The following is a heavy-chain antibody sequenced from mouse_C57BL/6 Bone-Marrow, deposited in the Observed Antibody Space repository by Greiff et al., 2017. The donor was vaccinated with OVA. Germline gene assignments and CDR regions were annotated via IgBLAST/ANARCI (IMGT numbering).Heavy chain of an antibody. J-gene: IGHJ2*01. CDR1: GYTFTSYW. CDR2: IDPSDSYT. D-gene: IGHD2-4*01. CDR3: ARVNYDYDEGVYFDY. V-gene: IGHV1-69*01. Sequence: QVQLKQPGAELVMPGASVKLSCKASGYTFTSYWMHWVKQRPGQGLAWIGEIDPSDSYTNYNQKFKGKSTLTVDKSSSTAYMQLSSLTSEDSAVYYGARVNYDYDEGVYFDYWGQGTTLTGSS.